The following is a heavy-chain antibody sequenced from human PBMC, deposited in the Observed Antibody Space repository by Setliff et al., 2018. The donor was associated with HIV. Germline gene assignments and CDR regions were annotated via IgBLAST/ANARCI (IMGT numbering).Heavy chain of an antibody. CDR2: MNPNSGNT. V-gene: IGHV1-8*02. D-gene: IGHD1-26*01. CDR1: GYTFSNYD. J-gene: IGHJ4*02. CDR3: ARAPRGVGSGSHFDY. Sequence: ASVKVSCKASGYTFSNYDINWVRQATGQGLEWMGWMNPNSGNTGYAQKFQGRVTMTRNTSISTAYMQLSSLRSEDTAVYFCARAPRGVGSGSHFDYWGRGTLVTVSS.